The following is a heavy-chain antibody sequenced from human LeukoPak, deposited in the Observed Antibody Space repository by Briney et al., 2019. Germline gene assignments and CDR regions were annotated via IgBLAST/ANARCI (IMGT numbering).Heavy chain of an antibody. CDR1: AFPFSTYS. Sequence: KPGGSLRLSCAASAFPFSTYSMNWVRQAPGKGLEWVSSISSGSGIIFYADSVKGRFTISRDNAESSLYLQMNSLSAEDTAVYFCARGGTGATRDDTFDIWGQGAMVTVSS. V-gene: IGHV3-21*01. D-gene: IGHD1-7*01. CDR3: ARGGTGATRDDTFDI. J-gene: IGHJ3*02. CDR2: ISSGSGII.